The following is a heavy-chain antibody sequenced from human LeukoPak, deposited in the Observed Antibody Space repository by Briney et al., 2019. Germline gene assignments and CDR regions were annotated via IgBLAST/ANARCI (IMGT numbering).Heavy chain of an antibody. Sequence: SETLSLTCTVSGGSISSYYWSWIRQPPGKGLEWIGYIYYSGSTNYNPSLKSRVTISVDTSKNQFSLKLSSVTAADTAVYYCARVSGGSSWPTHSWFDPWGQGTLVTVSS. CDR2: IYYSGST. J-gene: IGHJ5*02. CDR1: GGSISSYY. V-gene: IGHV4-59*01. D-gene: IGHD6-13*01. CDR3: ARVSGGSSWPTHSWFDP.